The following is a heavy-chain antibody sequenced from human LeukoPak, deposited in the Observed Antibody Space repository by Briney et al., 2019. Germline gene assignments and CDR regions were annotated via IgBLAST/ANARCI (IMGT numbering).Heavy chain of an antibody. CDR3: AYRGRTEGWPDY. V-gene: IGHV2-5*02. D-gene: IGHD3/OR15-3a*01. J-gene: IGHJ4*02. Sequence: SVPTLVKPTQTLTLTCTFAGFSLSSGGVRVGWVRQPPGKALEWLGIIYWDDDKRYSPSLKSRPTITKDTSNNQVVLTMTNMDPVDTGTYYCAYRGRTEGWPDYWGQGTLVIVSS. CDR1: GFSLSSGGVR. CDR2: IYWDDDK.